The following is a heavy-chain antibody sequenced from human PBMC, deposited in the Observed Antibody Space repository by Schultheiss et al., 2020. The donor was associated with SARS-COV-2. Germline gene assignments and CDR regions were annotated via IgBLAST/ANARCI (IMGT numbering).Heavy chain of an antibody. CDR3: TTVTSRHYYYGMDV. V-gene: IGHV3-30*03. D-gene: IGHD4-17*01. CDR2: ISYDGSNK. J-gene: IGHJ6*02. CDR1: GFTFSDSY. Sequence: GGSLRLSCAASGFTFSDSYMNWVRQAPGKGLEWVAVISYDGSNKYYADSVKGRFTISRDNSKNTLYLQMNSLRAEDTAVYYCTTVTSRHYYYGMDVWGQGTTVTVSS.